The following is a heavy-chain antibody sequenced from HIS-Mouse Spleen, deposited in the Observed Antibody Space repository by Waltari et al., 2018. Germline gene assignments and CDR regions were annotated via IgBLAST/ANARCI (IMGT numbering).Heavy chain of an antibody. D-gene: IGHD6-13*01. CDR1: GGSISSSSYS. CDR3: AREIPYSSSWYDWYFDL. Sequence: QLQLQESGPGLVKHSETLSLTCTVSGGSISSSSYSWGWIRQPPGKGLEGIGSIYYSWTTYYTPSLKSHVTISVDTSKNQFSLKLGSVAAEDTAVYYGAREIPYSSSWYDWYFDLWGRGTLVTVSS. J-gene: IGHJ2*01. V-gene: IGHV4-39*07. CDR2: IYYSWTT.